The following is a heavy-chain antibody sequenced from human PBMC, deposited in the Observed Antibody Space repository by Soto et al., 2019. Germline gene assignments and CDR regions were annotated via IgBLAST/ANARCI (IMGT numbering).Heavy chain of an antibody. D-gene: IGHD3-22*01. V-gene: IGHV1-2*02. CDR3: ARDSLPNYYDGDVFD. Sequence: ASVKVSCKASGYTFTSYGISWVRQAPGQGLEWMGCISPYSGGTNYAQKFQDRLTMTRDTSMRTVYMDLSRLRSDDTAVYFCARDSLPNYYDGDVFDWGQGTQVTVSS. CDR2: ISPYSGGT. J-gene: IGHJ4*02. CDR1: GYTFTSYG.